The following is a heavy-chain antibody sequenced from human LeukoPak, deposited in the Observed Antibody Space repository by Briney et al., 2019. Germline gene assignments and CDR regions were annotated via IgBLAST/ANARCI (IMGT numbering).Heavy chain of an antibody. CDR2: FDPEDGET. CDR3: ATDLRYPHSSGWYKDY. CDR1: GYTLTELS. V-gene: IGHV1-24*01. J-gene: IGHJ4*02. Sequence: ASVKVSCKVSGYTLTELSMHWVRQAPGKGLEWMGGFDPEDGETIYAQKFQGRVTMTEDTSTDTAYMELSSLRSEGTAVYYCATDLRYPHSSGWYKDYWGQGTLVTVSS. D-gene: IGHD6-19*01.